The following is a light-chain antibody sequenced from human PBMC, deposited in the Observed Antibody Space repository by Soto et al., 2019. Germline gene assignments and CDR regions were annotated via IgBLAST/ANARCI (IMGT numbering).Light chain of an antibody. Sequence: DIQMTQSPSTLSASVGDRVTITCRASQSISSWLAWYQQKPGKAPKLLIYKASSLESGVPSRISGSGSGTEFTLTISSLQPDDFATYYCQQDNSYSRTFGQGTKVEIK. J-gene: IGKJ1*01. CDR2: KAS. CDR3: QQDNSYSRT. V-gene: IGKV1-5*03. CDR1: QSISSW.